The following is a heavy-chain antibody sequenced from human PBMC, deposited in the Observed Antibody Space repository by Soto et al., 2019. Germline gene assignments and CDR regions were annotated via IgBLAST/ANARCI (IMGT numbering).Heavy chain of an antibody. J-gene: IGHJ4*02. CDR2: ISGSGGST. D-gene: IGHD1-26*01. CDR1: GFTFSSYA. CDR3: AKARREVGATSYFDY. V-gene: IGHV3-23*01. Sequence: GGSLRLSCAASGFTFSSYAMSWVRQAPGKGLEWVSAISGSGGSTYYADSVKGRFTISRDNSKNTLYLQMNSLRAEDTAVYYCAKARREVGATSYFDYWGQGTLVTVSS.